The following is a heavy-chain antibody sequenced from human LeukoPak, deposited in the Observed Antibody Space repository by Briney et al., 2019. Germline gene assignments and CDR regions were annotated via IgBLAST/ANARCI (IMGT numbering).Heavy chain of an antibody. CDR1: GFTFTSSA. D-gene: IGHD1-26*01. CDR2: IVVGSGNT. J-gene: IGHJ5*02. Sequence: SVKVSCKASGFTFTSSAMQWVRQARGQRLEWIGWIVVGSGNTNYAQKFQGRVTMTRDMSTSTVYMELSSLRSEDTAVYYCARGYSGSYLNWFDPWGQGTLVTVSS. V-gene: IGHV1-58*02. CDR3: ARGYSGSYLNWFDP.